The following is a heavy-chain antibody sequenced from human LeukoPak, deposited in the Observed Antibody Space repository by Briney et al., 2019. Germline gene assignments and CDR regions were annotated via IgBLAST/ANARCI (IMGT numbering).Heavy chain of an antibody. V-gene: IGHV3-48*01. Sequence: PGGSLRLSCAASGFNFSDFSMNWVRQAPGKGLEWVSYISSSITTTYYLDSVKGRFIVSRDNAKNSLYLQMNNLEAEDTAFYYCVRDMGVAVAGPLHPYYLDYWGQGALVTVS. CDR1: GFNFSDFS. D-gene: IGHD6-19*01. CDR2: ISSSITTT. CDR3: VRDMGVAVAGPLHPYYLDY. J-gene: IGHJ4*02.